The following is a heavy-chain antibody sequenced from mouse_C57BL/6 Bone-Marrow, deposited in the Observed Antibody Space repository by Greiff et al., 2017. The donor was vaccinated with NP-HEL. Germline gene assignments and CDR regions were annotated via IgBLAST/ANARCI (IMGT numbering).Heavy chain of an antibody. CDR2: IHPSDSDT. CDR1: GYTFTSYW. D-gene: IGHD1-1*01. CDR3: APLCYGSRCWYFDV. Sequence: QVQLQQPGAELVKPGASVKVSCKASGYTFTSYWMHWVKQRPGQGLEWIGRIHPSDSDTNYNQKFKGKATLTVDKSSSTAYMQLSSLTSEDSAVYYCAPLCYGSRCWYFDVWGTGTTVTVSS. V-gene: IGHV1-74*01. J-gene: IGHJ1*03.